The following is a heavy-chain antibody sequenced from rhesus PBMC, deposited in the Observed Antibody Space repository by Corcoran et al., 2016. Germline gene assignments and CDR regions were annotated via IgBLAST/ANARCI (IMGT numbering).Heavy chain of an antibody. CDR2: ISGSSVST. CDR1: GGSISSSNW. Sequence: QVQLQESGPGLVKPSETLSLTCAVSGGSISSSNWWSWIRQPPGKGLEWIGYISGSSVSTYYNPSLKSRVTISTDTSKNQFSLKLSSVTAADTAVYYCARDLGVGGFFDYWGQGVLVTVSS. CDR3: ARDLGVGGFFDY. D-gene: IGHD1-44*02. J-gene: IGHJ4*01. V-gene: IGHV4-65*01.